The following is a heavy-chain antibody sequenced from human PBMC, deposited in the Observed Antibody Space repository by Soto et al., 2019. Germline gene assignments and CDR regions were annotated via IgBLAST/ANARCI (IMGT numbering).Heavy chain of an antibody. J-gene: IGHJ4*02. Sequence: EVQLVESGGGLVKPGGSLRLSCTASGFTFTNAWMSWVRQAPGKGLEWVGRIKSETDGATTDYAAPVKGRFTISRADSTNTLYLHMNSLKTEDTAVYYCTRTILQWFGESDWGQGTLVTVFS. CDR3: TRTILQWFGESD. D-gene: IGHD3-10*01. V-gene: IGHV3-15*01. CDR1: GFTFTNAW. CDR2: IKSETDGATT.